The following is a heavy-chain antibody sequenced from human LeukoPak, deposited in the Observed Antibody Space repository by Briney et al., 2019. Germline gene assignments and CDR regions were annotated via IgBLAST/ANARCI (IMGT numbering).Heavy chain of an antibody. V-gene: IGHV3-66*01. Sequence: GGSLRLSCAASGFTVSSNYMSWVRQAPGKGLEWVSVIYSGGSTYYADSVKGRFTISRDNSKNTLYLQMNSLRAEDTAVYYCATDRNSGYDYVDWGQGTLVTVSS. CDR3: ATDRNSGYDYVD. D-gene: IGHD5-12*01. CDR1: GFTVSSNY. CDR2: IYSGGST. J-gene: IGHJ4*02.